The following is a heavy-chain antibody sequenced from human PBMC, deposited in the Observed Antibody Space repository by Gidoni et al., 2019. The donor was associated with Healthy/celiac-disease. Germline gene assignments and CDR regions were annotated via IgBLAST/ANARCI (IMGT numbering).Heavy chain of an antibody. D-gene: IGHD2-21*01. J-gene: IGHJ3*02. CDR1: GFTFSSYG. Sequence: QVQLVEAGGGVVQPGRSLRLSCAASGFTFSSYGMHWVRQAPGKGLEWVAVISYDGSNKYYADSVKGRFTISRDNSKNTLYLQMNSLRAEDTAVYYCAKGSMWWPTSGAFDIWGQGTMVTVSS. CDR3: AKGSMWWPTSGAFDI. V-gene: IGHV3-30*18. CDR2: ISYDGSNK.